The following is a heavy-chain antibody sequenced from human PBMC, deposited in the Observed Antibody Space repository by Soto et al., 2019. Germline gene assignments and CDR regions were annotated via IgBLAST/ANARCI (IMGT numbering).Heavy chain of an antibody. Sequence: SVKVSCKASGGTFSSYAISWVRQAPGQGLEWMGGIIPIFGTANYAQKFQGRVTITADESTSTAYMELSSLRSEDTAVYYCARGWYTNYYYYYGMDVWGQGTTVTVSS. V-gene: IGHV1-69*13. J-gene: IGHJ6*02. CDR3: ARGWYTNYYYYYGMDV. CDR1: GGTFSSYA. D-gene: IGHD1-1*01. CDR2: IIPIFGTA.